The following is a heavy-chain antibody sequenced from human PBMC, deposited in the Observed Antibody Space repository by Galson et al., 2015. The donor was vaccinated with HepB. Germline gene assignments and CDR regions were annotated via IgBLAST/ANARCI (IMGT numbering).Heavy chain of an antibody. V-gene: IGHV1-69*01. CDR3: ARGGARFLEWLLCH. Sequence: FSSYAISWVRQAPGQGLEWMGGIIPIFGTANYAQKFQGRVTITADESTSTAYMELSSLRSEDTAVYYCARGGARFLEWLLCHWGQGTLVTVSS. CDR2: IIPIFGTA. D-gene: IGHD3-3*01. CDR1: FSSYA. J-gene: IGHJ4*02.